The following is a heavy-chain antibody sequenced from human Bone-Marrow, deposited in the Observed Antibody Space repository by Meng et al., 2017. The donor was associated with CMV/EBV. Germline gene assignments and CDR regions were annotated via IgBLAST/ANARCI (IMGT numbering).Heavy chain of an antibody. CDR2: ISSSGSTI. V-gene: IGHV3-11*04. J-gene: IGHJ6*02. CDR1: GFTFSDYY. D-gene: IGHD1-7*01. CDR3: ARDTRRGLELTYYYGMDV. Sequence: GGSLRLSCAASGFTFSDYYMSWIRQAPGKGLEWVSYISSSGSTIYYADSVKGRFTISRDNAKNSLYLQMNSLRAEDTAVYYCARDTRRGLELTYYYGMDVWGQGTTVTAP.